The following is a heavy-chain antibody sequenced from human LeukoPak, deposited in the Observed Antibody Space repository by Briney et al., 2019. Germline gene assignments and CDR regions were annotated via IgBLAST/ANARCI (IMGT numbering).Heavy chain of an antibody. J-gene: IGHJ6*03. V-gene: IGHV4-34*01. CDR2: INHSGST. CDR3: ARSRRTYYYYYYMDV. CDR1: GGSFSGYY. Sequence: SETLSLTCAVYGGSFSGYYWSWIRQPPGKGLEWIGEINHSGSTNYNPSLKSRVTISVDTSKNQFSLKLSSVTAADTAVYYCARSRRTYYYYYYMDVWGKGTTVTISS. D-gene: IGHD1-1*01.